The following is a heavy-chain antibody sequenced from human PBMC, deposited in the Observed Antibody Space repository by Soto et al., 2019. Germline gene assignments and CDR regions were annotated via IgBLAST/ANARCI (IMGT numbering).Heavy chain of an antibody. CDR2: ISGSGGST. D-gene: IGHD3-10*01. CDR1: GFTFSSYA. J-gene: IGHJ4*02. V-gene: IGHV3-23*01. CDR3: AKDRVGGSVSGYYYGSGILDY. Sequence: EVQLLESGGGLVQPGGSLRLSCAASGFTFSSYAMSWVRQAPGKGLEWVSAISGSGGSTYYADSVKGRFTISRDNSKNTLYLQMNSLRAEDTAVYYCAKDRVGGSVSGYYYGSGILDYWGQGTLVTVSS.